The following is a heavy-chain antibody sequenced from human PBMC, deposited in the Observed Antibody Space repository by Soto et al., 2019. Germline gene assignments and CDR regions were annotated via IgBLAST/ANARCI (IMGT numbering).Heavy chain of an antibody. D-gene: IGHD1-1*01. CDR1: GYAFTTYG. CDR2: ISAHNGNT. V-gene: IGHV1-18*01. Sequence: QVHLVQSGAEVKKPGASVKVSCQGSGYAFTTYGITWVRQALGQGLEWMGWISAHNGNTNYAQKLQGRVTVTRDTSTSTAYMELRSLRYDDTAVYYCARGRYGDYWGQGALVTVSS. CDR3: ARGRYGDY. J-gene: IGHJ4*02.